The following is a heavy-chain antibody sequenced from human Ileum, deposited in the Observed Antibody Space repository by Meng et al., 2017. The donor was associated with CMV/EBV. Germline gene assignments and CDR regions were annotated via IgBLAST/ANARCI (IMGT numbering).Heavy chain of an antibody. CDR1: GFTFRSYS. CDR2: ISSSSNTI. Sequence: GGSLRLSCAASGFTFRSYSMNWVRQAPGKGLEWISYISSSSNTIYYAASVKGRFTISRDNAKNSLYLQMNSLRAEDAAVYFCARSVVLGGRSLIDYWGQGNMVTVSS. V-gene: IGHV3-48*04. CDR3: ARSVVLGGRSLIDY. D-gene: IGHD3-3*02. J-gene: IGHJ4*02.